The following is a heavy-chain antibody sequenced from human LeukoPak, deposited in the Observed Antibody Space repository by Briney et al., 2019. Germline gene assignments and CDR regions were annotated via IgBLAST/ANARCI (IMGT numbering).Heavy chain of an antibody. Sequence: SETLSLTCTVSGGSISSGSYYWSWIRQPAGKGLEWIGRIYTSGSTNYNPSLKSRVTISVDTSKNQFSLTLTSVTAADTAVYFCARGWGGFDSWGQGTLVTVSS. J-gene: IGHJ5*01. D-gene: IGHD3-16*01. CDR2: IYTSGST. CDR3: ARGWGGFDS. V-gene: IGHV4-61*02. CDR1: GGSISSGSYY.